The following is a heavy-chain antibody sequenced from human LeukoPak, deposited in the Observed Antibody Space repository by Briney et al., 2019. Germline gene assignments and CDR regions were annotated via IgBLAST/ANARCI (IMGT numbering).Heavy chain of an antibody. CDR3: ARDLDYGGNVDFDY. V-gene: IGHV3-66*01. Sequence: GGSLRLSCAASGFTVSSNYMSWVRQAPGKGLEWVSVIYSGGSTYYADSVKGRFTISRDNSKNTLYLQMNSLRAEDTAVYYCARDLDYGGNVDFDYWGQGTLVTVSS. D-gene: IGHD4-23*01. J-gene: IGHJ4*02. CDR2: IYSGGST. CDR1: GFTVSSNY.